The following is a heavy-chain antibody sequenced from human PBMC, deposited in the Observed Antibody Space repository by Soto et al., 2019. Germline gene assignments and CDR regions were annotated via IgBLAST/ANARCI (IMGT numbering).Heavy chain of an antibody. D-gene: IGHD3-22*01. CDR2: IIPVFQTA. V-gene: IGHV1-69*01. CDR1: GGLFSSYP. J-gene: IGHJ4*02. Sequence: QEQLVQSGAEVKKPGSSVKVSCKASGGLFSSYPISWVRQVPGQGLEWMGGIIPVFQTAYYTQRSQCRVTITADESTNTAYMELSSLRSEDTAIYYCARGGSGYTWFNEFWGQGTLVTVSS. CDR3: ARGGSGYTWFNEF.